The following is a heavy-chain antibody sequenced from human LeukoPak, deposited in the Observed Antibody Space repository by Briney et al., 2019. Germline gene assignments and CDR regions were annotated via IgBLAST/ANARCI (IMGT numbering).Heavy chain of an antibody. CDR2: IYYSGST. CDR1: GGSISSGGHY. D-gene: IGHD2-2*02. J-gene: IGHJ5*02. Sequence: SQTLSLTCTVSGGSISSGGHYWSWIRQHPGKGLEWIGYIYYSGSTYYNPSLKSRVTISVDTSKNQFSLKLSSVTAADTAVYYCARGLDIVVVPAAIGRFDPWGQGTLVTVSS. CDR3: ARGLDIVVVPAAIGRFDP. V-gene: IGHV4-31*03.